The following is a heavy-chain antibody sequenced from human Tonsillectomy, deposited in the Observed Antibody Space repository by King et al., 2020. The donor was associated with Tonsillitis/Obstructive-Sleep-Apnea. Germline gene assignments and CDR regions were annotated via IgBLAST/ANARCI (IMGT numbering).Heavy chain of an antibody. Sequence: RVKSGAEVKKPGASVKVSCKASGYTFTTYYIHWVRQAPGQGLEWMGIINPTTDSTNYAQKFQGRVTMTRDTSTSTVYMELISLRSEDAAVYYCARSYYWYMDVWGKGTTVTVSS. CDR2: INPTTDST. D-gene: IGHD3-22*01. J-gene: IGHJ6*03. CDR3: ARSYYWYMDV. V-gene: IGHV1-46*01. CDR1: GYTFTTYY.